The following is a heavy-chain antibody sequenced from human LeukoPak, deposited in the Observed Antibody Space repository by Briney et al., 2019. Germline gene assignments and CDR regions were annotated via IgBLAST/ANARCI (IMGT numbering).Heavy chain of an antibody. D-gene: IGHD2-2*01. J-gene: IGHJ4*02. CDR1: GFTFSSYS. CDR3: AKDPGYQVVYCFDY. V-gene: IGHV3-23*01. CDR2: ISGSGGST. Sequence: GGSLRLSCAASGFTFSSYSMSWFRQAPGMGLEWVSGISGSGGSTDYADSVKGRFTISRDNSKNTLYLQMNSLRVEDTAVYYCAKDPGYQVVYCFDYWGQGTLVTVSS.